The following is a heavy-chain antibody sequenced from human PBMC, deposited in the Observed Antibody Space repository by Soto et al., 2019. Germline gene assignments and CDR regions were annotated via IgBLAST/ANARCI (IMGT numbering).Heavy chain of an antibody. V-gene: IGHV5-51*01. D-gene: IGHD6-13*01. J-gene: IGHJ6*02. CDR1: GYSFTSYW. CDR2: IYPGDSDT. Sequence: GESLKISCKGSGYSFTSYWIGWVRQMPGKGLEWMGIIYPGDSDTRYSPSFQGQVTISADKSISTAYLQWSSLKASDTAMSYCARQQLVANYYSGMDVWGPGTTVNVSS. CDR3: ARQQLVANYYSGMDV.